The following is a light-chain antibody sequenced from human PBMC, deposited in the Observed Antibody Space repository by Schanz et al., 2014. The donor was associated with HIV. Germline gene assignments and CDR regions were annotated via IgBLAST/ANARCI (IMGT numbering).Light chain of an antibody. V-gene: IGLV1-40*01. J-gene: IGLJ3*02. CDR1: SSNIGAGYD. CDR3: QSFDSSLNGVL. Sequence: QSVLTQPPSVSGAPGQRVTISCTGSSSNIGAGYDVHWYQQLPGTAPKLLIYGNSNRPSGVPDRFSGSKSGSSASLAISGLQDEDEADYFCQSFDSSLNGVLFGGGTKLTVL. CDR2: GNS.